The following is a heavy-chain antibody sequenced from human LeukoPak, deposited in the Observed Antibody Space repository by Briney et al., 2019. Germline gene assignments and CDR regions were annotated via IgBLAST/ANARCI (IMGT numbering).Heavy chain of an antibody. V-gene: IGHV4-30-4*01. CDR3: ARAGYCSGSTCYSWFFDL. CDR2: IYYSGST. J-gene: IGHJ2*01. D-gene: IGHD2-15*01. Sequence: RPSETLSLTCAVYGGSFSGYYWTRIRQPPGKGLEWIGYIYYSGSTYYNPSLKSRLTISIDTSKNQFSLKLTSVTAADTAVYYCARAGYCSGSTCYSWFFDLWGRGTLVTVSS. CDR1: GGSFSGYY.